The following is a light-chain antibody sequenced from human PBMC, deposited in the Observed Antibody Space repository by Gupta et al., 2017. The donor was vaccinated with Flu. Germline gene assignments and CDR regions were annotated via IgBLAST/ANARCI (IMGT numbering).Light chain of an antibody. J-gene: IGLJ3*02. CDR2: EVT. Sequence: QSALTQPASVSGSPGQSITISCTGTSSHVGAHDHVSWYQQHPDKAPKLMIAEVTNRPSGVSIRFAGSKSGNTASLTISGLQAEDEGDYYCSSHTTRGIWVFGGGTKLTVL. V-gene: IGLV2-14*01. CDR1: SSHVGAHDH. CDR3: SSHTTRGIWV.